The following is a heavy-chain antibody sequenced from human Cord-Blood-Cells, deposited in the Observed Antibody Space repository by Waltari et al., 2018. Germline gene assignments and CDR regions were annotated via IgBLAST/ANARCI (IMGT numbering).Heavy chain of an antibody. D-gene: IGHD4-17*01. V-gene: IGHV1-24*01. CDR1: GYTLPELS. CDR3: ATVKGDYGDYGWYFDL. CDR2: FDPEDGET. J-gene: IGHJ2*01. Sequence: QVQLVQSGAEVKKPGASVKVSCQVSGYTLPELSMYWVRQAPGKGLGWMGGFDPEDGETIYAQKFQGRVTMTEDTSTDTAYMELSSLRSEDTAVYYCATVKGDYGDYGWYFDLWGRGTLVTVSS.